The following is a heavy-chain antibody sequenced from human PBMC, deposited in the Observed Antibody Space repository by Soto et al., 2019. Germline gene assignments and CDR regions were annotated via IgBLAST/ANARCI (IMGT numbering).Heavy chain of an antibody. D-gene: IGHD2-21*02. V-gene: IGHV1-69*13. CDR1: GGTFSNHA. CDR3: ARDDATYCGGDCYRYFYYGLDV. CDR2: IIPMFPTA. Sequence: SVKVSCKASGGTFSNHAISWVRQAPGQGLEWMGGIIPMFPTADYAQKFQGRVTITADDSTSTAYMELTSLRSEDTAVYYCARDDATYCGGDCYRYFYYGLDVWGQGTTVTVSS. J-gene: IGHJ6*02.